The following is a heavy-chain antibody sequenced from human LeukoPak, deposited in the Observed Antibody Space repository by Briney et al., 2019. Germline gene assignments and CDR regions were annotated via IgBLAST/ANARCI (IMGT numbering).Heavy chain of an antibody. CDR2: VYYSGST. D-gene: IGHD3-22*01. CDR1: GGSINTYY. V-gene: IGHV4-59*01. J-gene: IGHJ4*02. CDR3: ARGDYSRGYYYYFDY. Sequence: PSETLSLTCTVSGGSINTYYWSWIRQPPGKGLEWIGYVYYSGSTNSNPSLKSRFTLSVDTSKNQFSLKLSSVTAADTAVYYCARGDYSRGYYYYFDYWGQGTLITVSS.